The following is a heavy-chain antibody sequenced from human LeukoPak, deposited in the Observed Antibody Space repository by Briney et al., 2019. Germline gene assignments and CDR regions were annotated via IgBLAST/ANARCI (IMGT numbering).Heavy chain of an antibody. D-gene: IGHD1-26*01. CDR2: INSDGSST. J-gene: IGHJ3*02. CDR3: ARVGATTHAFDI. CDR1: GFTFSSYW. V-gene: IGHV3-74*01. Sequence: GGSLRLSCAASGFTFSSYWMHWVRQAPGKGLVWVSRINSDGSSTSYADSVKGRFTISRDNAKNSLYLQMNSLRAEDTAVYYCARVGATTHAFDIWGQGTMVTVSS.